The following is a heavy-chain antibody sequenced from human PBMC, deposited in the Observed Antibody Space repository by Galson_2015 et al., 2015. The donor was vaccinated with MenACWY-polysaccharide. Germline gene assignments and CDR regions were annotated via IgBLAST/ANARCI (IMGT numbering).Heavy chain of an antibody. Sequence: SLRLSCAASGFTFSSYWMHWVRQAPGKGLVWVSRINSDGSSTSYADSVKGRFTNSRDNAKNTLYLQMNGLRAEDTAVYYCAKYSSSSHAVDHWGQGTLVTVSP. CDR2: INSDGSST. V-gene: IGHV3-74*01. J-gene: IGHJ4*02. D-gene: IGHD6-6*01. CDR3: AKYSSSSHAVDH. CDR1: GFTFSSYW.